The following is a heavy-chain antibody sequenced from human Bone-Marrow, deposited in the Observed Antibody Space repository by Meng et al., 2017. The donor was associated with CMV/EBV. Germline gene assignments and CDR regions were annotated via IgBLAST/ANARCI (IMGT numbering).Heavy chain of an antibody. CDR3: ARDGGRGLDSVVVPAGTGAFDI. D-gene: IGHD2-2*03. V-gene: IGHV4-34*01. CDR1: GGSFSGYY. Sequence: SETLSLTCAVYGGSFSGYYWSWIRQPPGKGLEWIGEINHSGSTNYNPSLKSRVTISVDTSKNQFSLKLSSVTAADTAVYYCARDGGRGLDSVVVPAGTGAFDIWGQGTMVTVSS. J-gene: IGHJ3*02. CDR2: INHSGST.